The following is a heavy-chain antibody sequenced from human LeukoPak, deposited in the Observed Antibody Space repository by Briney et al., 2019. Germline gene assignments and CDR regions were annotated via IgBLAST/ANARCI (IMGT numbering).Heavy chain of an antibody. J-gene: IGHJ4*02. Sequence: ASVKVSCKASGCDFTSYYMHWLRQAPGQGLEWMAIISPSSGSTSFAQKFQGRLSMTRDTSTSTVYMELRSLRSEDTAVYYCARGSSTAVVILDPYYFDSWGQGTLVTVSS. CDR1: GCDFTSYY. CDR2: ISPSSGST. D-gene: IGHD3-22*01. V-gene: IGHV1-46*01. CDR3: ARGSSTAVVILDPYYFDS.